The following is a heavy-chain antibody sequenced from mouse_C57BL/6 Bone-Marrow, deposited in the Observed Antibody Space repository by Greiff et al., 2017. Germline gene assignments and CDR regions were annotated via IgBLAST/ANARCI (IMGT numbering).Heavy chain of an antibody. CDR3: TRWKYYGSRYYARDY. V-gene: IGHV1-15*01. CDR1: GYTFTDYE. CDR2: IDPETGGT. D-gene: IGHD1-1*01. Sequence: QVQLQQSGAELVRPGASVTLSCKASGYTFTDYEMHWVKQTPVHGLEWIGAIDPETGGTAYNQKFKGKAILTADKSSSTAYMELRSLTSEDSAVYYCTRWKYYGSRYYARDYWGQGTSVTVSS. J-gene: IGHJ4*01.